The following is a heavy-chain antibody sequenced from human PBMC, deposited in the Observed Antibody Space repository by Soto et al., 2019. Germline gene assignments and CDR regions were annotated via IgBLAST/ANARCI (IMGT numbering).Heavy chain of an antibody. Sequence: VAVISYDGSNKYYADSVKGRFTISRDNSKNTLYLQMNSLRAEDTAVYYCAREAPRPAWPYCGGDCYFDYWGQGTLVTVSS. V-gene: IGHV3-30-3*01. D-gene: IGHD2-21*02. CDR2: ISYDGSNK. J-gene: IGHJ4*02. CDR3: AREAPRPAWPYCGGDCYFDY.